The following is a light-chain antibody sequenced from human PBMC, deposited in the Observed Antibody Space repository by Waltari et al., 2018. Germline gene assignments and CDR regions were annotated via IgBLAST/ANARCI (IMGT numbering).Light chain of an antibody. Sequence: EMVLTQSPVILSHTRGYRATLSCRASQSVSRTLAWYQQKPGQAPRLLIYDASIRATGIPDRFSGSGSGTDFSLIISRLEPEDFAVYYCQKYGTFPATFGQGTKVEIK. CDR2: DAS. CDR3: QKYGTFPAT. V-gene: IGKV3-20*01. CDR1: QSVSRT. J-gene: IGKJ1*01.